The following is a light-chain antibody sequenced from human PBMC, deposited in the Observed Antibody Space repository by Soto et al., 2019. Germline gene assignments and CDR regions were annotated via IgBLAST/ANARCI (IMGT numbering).Light chain of an antibody. J-gene: IGKJ5*01. V-gene: IGKV3-20*01. CDR2: GAS. CDR3: QNFGRSSIT. Sequence: ESVLTQSPGTLSLSPGERVTLSCRASQTISSLSLAWYQQKPGQAPRLLIFGASRRATGIPDRFRGSGSGTDFALTISRLEPEDFAEYYCQNFGRSSITFGQGTRLESK. CDR1: QTISSLS.